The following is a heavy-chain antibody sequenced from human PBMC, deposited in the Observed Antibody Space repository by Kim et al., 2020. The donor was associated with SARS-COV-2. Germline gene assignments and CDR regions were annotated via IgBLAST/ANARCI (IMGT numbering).Heavy chain of an antibody. J-gene: IGHJ4*02. CDR2: IKSKTDGGTT. CDR3: TTDFAGYSLPNGFDY. Sequence: GGSLRLSCAASGFTFSNAWMSWVRQAPGKGLEWVGRIKSKTDGGTTDYAAPVKGRFTISRDDSKNTLYLQMNSLKTEDTAVYYCTTDFAGYSLPNGFDYWGQGTLVTVSS. CDR1: GFTFSNAW. D-gene: IGHD5-18*01. V-gene: IGHV3-15*01.